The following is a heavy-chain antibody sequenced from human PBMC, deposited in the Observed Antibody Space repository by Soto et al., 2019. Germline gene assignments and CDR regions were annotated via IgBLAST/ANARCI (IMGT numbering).Heavy chain of an antibody. CDR1: GGTFSSYA. CDR2: IIPIFGTA. Sequence: SVKVSCKASGGTFSSYAISWVRQAPGQGLEWMGGIIPIFGTANYAQKFQGRVTITADESTSTAYMELSSLRSEDTAVYYCARGVGGYSSSCFDYWGQGTLVTVSS. CDR3: ARGVGGYSSSCFDY. D-gene: IGHD6-6*01. J-gene: IGHJ4*02. V-gene: IGHV1-69*13.